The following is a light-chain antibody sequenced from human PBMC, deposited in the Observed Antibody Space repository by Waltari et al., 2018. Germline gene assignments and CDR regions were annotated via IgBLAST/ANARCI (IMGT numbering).Light chain of an antibody. CDR2: DVT. J-gene: IGLJ3*02. CDR3: CSFTGTYTWV. Sequence: SALPQPRSVSGSPGQSVTISCTGTTSDVGGYTYVSWYQHHPGKAPKLMIFDVTQRPSGVPDRFSGSKSANTASLTISGLQAEDEADYYCCSFTGTYTWVFGGGTKVTVL. CDR1: TSDVGGYTY. V-gene: IGLV2-11*01.